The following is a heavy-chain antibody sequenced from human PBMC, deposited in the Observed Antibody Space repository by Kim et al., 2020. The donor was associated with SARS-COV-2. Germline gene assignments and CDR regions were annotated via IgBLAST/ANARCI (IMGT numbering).Heavy chain of an antibody. Sequence: GGSLRLSCAASGFTFSSYAMSWVRQAPGKGLEWVSAISGSGGSTYYADSVKGRFTISRDNSKNTLYLQMNSLRAEDTAVYYCAKGQTDSSGWYVSVMGYYGMDVWGQGTTVTVSS. CDR1: GFTFSSYA. J-gene: IGHJ6*02. CDR2: ISGSGGST. D-gene: IGHD6-19*01. V-gene: IGHV3-23*01. CDR3: AKGQTDSSGWYVSVMGYYGMDV.